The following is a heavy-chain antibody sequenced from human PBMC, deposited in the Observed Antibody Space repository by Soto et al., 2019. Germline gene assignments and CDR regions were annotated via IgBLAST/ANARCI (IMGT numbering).Heavy chain of an antibody. J-gene: IGHJ4*02. D-gene: IGHD6-19*01. CDR3: ARGRYGSFFGPFWDFDY. CDR1: GGSFSGYY. Sequence: SETLSLTCAVYGGSFSGYYWSWIRQPPGKGLEWIGEINHSGSTNYNPSLKSRVTISVDTSKNQFSLKLSSVTAADTAVYYCARGRYGSFFGPFWDFDYWGQGTLVTVSS. CDR2: INHSGST. V-gene: IGHV4-34*01.